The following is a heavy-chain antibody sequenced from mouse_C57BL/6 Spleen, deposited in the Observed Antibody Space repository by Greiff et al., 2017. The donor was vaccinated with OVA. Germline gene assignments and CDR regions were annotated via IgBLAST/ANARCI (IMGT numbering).Heavy chain of an antibody. V-gene: IGHV1-81*01. J-gene: IGHJ4*01. CDR1: GYTFTSYG. D-gene: IGHD2-1*01. CDR2: IYPRSGNT. Sequence: QVQLKQSGAELARPGASVKLSCKASGYTFTSYGISWVKQRTGQGLEWIGEIYPRSGNTYYNEKFKGKATLTADKSSSTAYMELRSLTSEDSAVYFCAYGNYGYAMDYWGQGTSVTVSS. CDR3: AYGNYGYAMDY.